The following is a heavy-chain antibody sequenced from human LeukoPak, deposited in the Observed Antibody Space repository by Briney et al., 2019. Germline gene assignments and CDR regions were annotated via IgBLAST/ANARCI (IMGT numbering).Heavy chain of an antibody. Sequence: GGSLRLSCAASGFTFSSYAMSWVRQAPGKGLEWVSAISGSGGSTYYADSVKGRFTISRDNSKNTLYLQMNSLRAEDTAVYYCAKSALLFLEWLDTYYFDYWGQGTLVTVSS. D-gene: IGHD3-3*01. CDR3: AKSALLFLEWLDTYYFDY. CDR2: ISGSGGST. J-gene: IGHJ4*02. V-gene: IGHV3-23*01. CDR1: GFTFSSYA.